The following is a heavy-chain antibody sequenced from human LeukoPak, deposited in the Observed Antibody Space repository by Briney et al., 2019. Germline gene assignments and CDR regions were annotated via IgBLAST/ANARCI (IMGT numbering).Heavy chain of an antibody. D-gene: IGHD4-17*01. V-gene: IGHV4-59*01. J-gene: IGHJ4*02. CDR2: IYYSGSP. CDR3: ARVDYGDYLTFDY. Sequence: SETLSLTCTVSGGSISSYYWSWLRQPPGKGLDWIGYIYYSGSPNYNPSLKSRVTISVDTSKNQFSLKLNSVTAADTAVYYCARVDYGDYLTFDYWGQGTLVTVSS. CDR1: GGSISSYY.